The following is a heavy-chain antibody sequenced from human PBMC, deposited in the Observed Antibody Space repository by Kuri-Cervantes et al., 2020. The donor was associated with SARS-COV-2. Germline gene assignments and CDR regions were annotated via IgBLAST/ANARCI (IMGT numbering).Heavy chain of an antibody. CDR2: INPNSGGT. J-gene: IGHJ5*02. CDR3: ARGARITIFGVVIRGRENPCFDP. V-gene: IGHV1-2*04. D-gene: IGHD3-3*01. Sequence: ASVKVSCKASGYTFTGYYMHWVRQAPGQGLEWMGWINPNSGGTNYAQKFQGWVTMTRDTSIGTVYMELSRLRSDDTAVYYCARGARITIFGVVIRGRENPCFDPWGQGTLVTVSS. CDR1: GYTFTGYY.